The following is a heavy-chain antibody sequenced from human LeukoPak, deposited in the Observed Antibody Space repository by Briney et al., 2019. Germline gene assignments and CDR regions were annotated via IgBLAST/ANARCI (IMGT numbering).Heavy chain of an antibody. CDR2: INQDGSEK. D-gene: IGHD6-13*01. V-gene: IGHV3-7*01. CDR3: ARGPWYSSSWPKIFDY. CDR1: GFTFSSYW. J-gene: IGHJ4*02. Sequence: GGSLRLSCAASGFTFSSYWMSWVRQAPGKGLEWVANINQDGSEKYYVDSVRGRFTISRDNAKNSLYLQMNSLRAGDTSVYFCARGPWYSSSWPKIFDYWGQGTLVTVSS.